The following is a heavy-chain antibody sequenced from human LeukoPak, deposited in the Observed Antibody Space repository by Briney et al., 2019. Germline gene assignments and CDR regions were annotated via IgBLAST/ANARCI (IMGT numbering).Heavy chain of an antibody. V-gene: IGHV3-73*01. D-gene: IGHD1-1*01. CDR2: IRSKANSYAT. CDR1: GLTFSGSA. J-gene: IGHJ4*02. Sequence: EGSLRLSCAAPGLTFSGSAMHLVRQASGKGLEWVGRIRSKANSYATAYAASVKGRFTISRDDSKNTAYLQMNSLKTEDTAVYYCTSTGMRTANDYWGQGTLVTASS. CDR3: TSTGMRTANDY.